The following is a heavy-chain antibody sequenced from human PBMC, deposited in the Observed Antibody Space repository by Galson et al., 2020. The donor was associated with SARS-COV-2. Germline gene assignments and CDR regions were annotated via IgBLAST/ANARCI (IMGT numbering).Heavy chain of an antibody. CDR3: ARAFGGGYYYGVYG. Sequence: GGSLRLSCAASGFTFSSYAMHWVRQAPGKGLEWVAVISYDGSNKYYADSVNGRFTITRDNSKNTLYLQMNSLRAEDTAVYYCARAFGGGYYYGVYGWGQGTTVTVSS. CDR1: GFTFSSYA. V-gene: IGHV3-30*04. D-gene: IGHD3-10*01. CDR2: ISYDGSNK. J-gene: IGHJ6*02.